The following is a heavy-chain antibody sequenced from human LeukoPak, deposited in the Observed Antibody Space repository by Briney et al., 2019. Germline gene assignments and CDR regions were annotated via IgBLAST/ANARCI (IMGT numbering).Heavy chain of an antibody. J-gene: IGHJ4*02. CDR2: INHSGST. CDR1: GFTFSSYA. CDR3: ARGRRRYFDWSRKIWFDY. Sequence: PGGSLRLSCAASGFTFSSYAMSWVRQAPGKGLEWIGEINHSGSTNYNPSLKSRVTISVDTSKNQFSLKLSSVTAADTAVYYCARGRRRYFDWSRKIWFDYWGQGTLVTVSS. V-gene: IGHV4-34*01. D-gene: IGHD3-9*01.